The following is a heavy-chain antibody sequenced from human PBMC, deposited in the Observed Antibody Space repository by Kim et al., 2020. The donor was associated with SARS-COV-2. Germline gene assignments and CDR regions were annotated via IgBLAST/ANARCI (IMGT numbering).Heavy chain of an antibody. Sequence: ADAVKGRFTISRDNAKNSLYLQMNSLRAEDTAVYYCARDGNFRGTGGMDVWGQGTTVTVSS. D-gene: IGHD3-16*01. CDR3: ARDGNFRGTGGMDV. V-gene: IGHV3-48*03. J-gene: IGHJ6*02.